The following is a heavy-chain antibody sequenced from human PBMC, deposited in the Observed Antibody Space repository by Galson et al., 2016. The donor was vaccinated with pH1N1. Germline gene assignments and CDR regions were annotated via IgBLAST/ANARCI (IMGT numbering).Heavy chain of an antibody. Sequence: SLRLSCAASGFTFSRFWMHWVRQAPGKGLVWVSHINTDGSTTDYADSVKGRFTISRDNAKNTRYLQMSSLSAENTAVYFCARGLWSMSGDWGPVQLVTFSS. CDR1: GFTFSRFW. J-gene: IGHJ4*02. CDR2: INTDGSTT. D-gene: IGHD2-21*01. CDR3: ARGLWSMSGD. V-gene: IGHV3-74*01.